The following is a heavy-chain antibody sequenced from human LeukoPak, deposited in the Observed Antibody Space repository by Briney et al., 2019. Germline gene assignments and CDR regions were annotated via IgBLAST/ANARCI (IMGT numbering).Heavy chain of an antibody. Sequence: LSLTCTVSGYSISSDYYMSWIRQAPGKGLEWVSYISSSGSTIYYADSVKGRFTISRDNAKNSLYLQMNSLRAEDTAVYYCARGWESYHAFDIWGKGTMVTVSS. CDR2: ISSSGSTI. V-gene: IGHV3-11*04. D-gene: IGHD1-26*01. CDR1: GYSISSDYY. J-gene: IGHJ3*02. CDR3: ARGWESYHAFDI.